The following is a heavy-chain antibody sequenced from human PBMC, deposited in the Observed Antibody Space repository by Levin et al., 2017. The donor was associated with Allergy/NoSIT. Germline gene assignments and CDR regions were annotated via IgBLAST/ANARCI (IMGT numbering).Heavy chain of an antibody. Sequence: LSLTCAASGFTISRTYLSWVRQAPGKGLEWVSVIYIDGATRYADSVRGRFTISRDNSKNTLYLQMNSLRAEDTAIYYCARGRGGYGDYPDWGQGTLVTVSS. CDR2: IYIDGAT. CDR3: ARGRGGYGDYPD. D-gene: IGHD4-17*01. J-gene: IGHJ4*02. CDR1: GFTISRTY. V-gene: IGHV3-53*01.